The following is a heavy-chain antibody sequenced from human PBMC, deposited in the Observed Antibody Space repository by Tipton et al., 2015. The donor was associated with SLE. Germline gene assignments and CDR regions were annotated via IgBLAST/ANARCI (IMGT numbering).Heavy chain of an antibody. D-gene: IGHD2-21*02. Sequence: SLRLSCAASGFTFRSYWMHWVRQAPGKGLEWVAVISYDGSKKYYADSVKGRFTISRDNSKNTLYLQMNSLRAEDTAVYYCSGELTYYYGMDVWGQGTTVTVSS. V-gene: IGHV3-30*03. CDR1: GFTFRSYW. CDR2: ISYDGSKK. CDR3: SGELTYYYGMDV. J-gene: IGHJ6*02.